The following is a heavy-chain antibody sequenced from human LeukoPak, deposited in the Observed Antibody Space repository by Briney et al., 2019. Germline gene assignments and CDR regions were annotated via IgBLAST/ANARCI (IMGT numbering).Heavy chain of an antibody. D-gene: IGHD3-22*01. CDR1: GYTFTSYD. Sequence: ASVKVSCKASGYTFTSYDINWVRQATGQGLEWMGWMNPNSGNTGYAQKFQGRVTMTRNTSISTAYMELSSLRSEDTAVYYCARGFKAYYYDSSGYHDAFDIWGQGTMVTVSS. J-gene: IGHJ3*02. CDR3: ARGFKAYYYDSSGYHDAFDI. V-gene: IGHV1-8*01. CDR2: MNPNSGNT.